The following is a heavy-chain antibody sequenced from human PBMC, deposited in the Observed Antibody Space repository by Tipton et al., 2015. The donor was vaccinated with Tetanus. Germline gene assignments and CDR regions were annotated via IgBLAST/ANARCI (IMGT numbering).Heavy chain of an antibody. J-gene: IGHJ3*02. D-gene: IGHD3-16*01. CDR3: ARSGGRRYAFDI. CDR2: VFYSGST. Sequence: TLSLTCTVSGGSISSYYWSWVRQPPGKGLEWLGYVFYSGSTDLNPSLKSRVTISVDTSNKLFSLKLTSVTTADTAVYYCARSGGRRYAFDIWGQGTMVTVSS. V-gene: IGHV4-59*01. CDR1: GGSISSYY.